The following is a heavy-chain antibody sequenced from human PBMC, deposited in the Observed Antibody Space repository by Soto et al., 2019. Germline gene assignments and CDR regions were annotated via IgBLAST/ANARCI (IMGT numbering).Heavy chain of an antibody. CDR2: INPNSGGT. CDR3: ARALTEGYCTITGCYTRPLYGMDV. CDR1: GYTFSGYF. D-gene: IGHD2-2*02. V-gene: IGHV1-2*02. J-gene: IGHJ6*02. Sequence: VASVKVSCKASGYTFSGYFIHWLRQAPGQGLAWIGWINPNSGGTNYAQKFQGRDTVTRDTPTSTAYMELRRLTSDDTAVYYCARALTEGYCTITGCYTRPLYGMDVWGQGTTVTVSS.